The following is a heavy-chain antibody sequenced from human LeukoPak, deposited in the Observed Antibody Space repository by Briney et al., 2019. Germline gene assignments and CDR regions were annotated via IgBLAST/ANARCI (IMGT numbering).Heavy chain of an antibody. CDR2: IYTSGST. J-gene: IGHJ4*02. CDR1: GGSISSYY. D-gene: IGHD3-3*01. Sequence: PSETLSLTCTVSGGSISSYYWSWIRQPAGKGLEWIGRIYTSGSTNYNPSLKSRVTMSVDTSKNQFSLKLSSVTAADTAVYYCARPGRRPTYYDFWSGYYFDYWGQGTLVTVSS. V-gene: IGHV4-4*07. CDR3: ARPGRRPTYYDFWSGYYFDY.